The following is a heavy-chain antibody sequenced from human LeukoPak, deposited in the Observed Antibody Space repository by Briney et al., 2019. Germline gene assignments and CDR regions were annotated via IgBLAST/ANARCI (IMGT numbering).Heavy chain of an antibody. V-gene: IGHV1-2*06. Sequence: ASVKVSCKAPGYTFTGYYMHWVRQAPGQGLEWMGRINPNSGGTNYAQKFQGRVTMTRDTSISTAYMELSRLRSDDTAVYYCARVRSGSFFDYWGQGTLVTVSS. J-gene: IGHJ4*02. CDR1: GYTFTGYY. D-gene: IGHD1-26*01. CDR2: INPNSGGT. CDR3: ARVRSGSFFDY.